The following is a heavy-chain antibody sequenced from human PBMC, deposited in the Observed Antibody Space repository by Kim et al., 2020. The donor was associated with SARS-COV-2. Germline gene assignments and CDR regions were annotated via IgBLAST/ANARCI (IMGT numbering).Heavy chain of an antibody. Sequence: SETLSLNCTVSSGSFSYYYWSWVRQPPGKALEWIGHIYYSGTTNYNPSLESRVTISLDTSKNHFSLKLTSVTAADTAAYYCARGPRRNYFDYWGQGSLVT. CDR2: IYYSGTT. CDR1: SGSFSYYY. V-gene: IGHV4-59*13. CDR3: ARGPRRNYFDY. J-gene: IGHJ4*02.